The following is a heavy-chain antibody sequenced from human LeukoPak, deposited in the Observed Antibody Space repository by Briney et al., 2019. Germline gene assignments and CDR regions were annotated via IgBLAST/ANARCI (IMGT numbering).Heavy chain of an antibody. CDR1: GGSISSHY. J-gene: IGHJ6*03. V-gene: IGHV4-59*11. CDR2: IYYSGST. CDR3: ARVDDYSNYEEYYMDV. Sequence: SETLSLTCTVSGGSISSHYWSWIRQPPGKGLEWIGYIYYSGSTNYNPSLMSRVTISVDTSKNQFSLKLSSVTAADTAVYYCARVDDYSNYEEYYMDVWGKGTTVTVSS. D-gene: IGHD4-11*01.